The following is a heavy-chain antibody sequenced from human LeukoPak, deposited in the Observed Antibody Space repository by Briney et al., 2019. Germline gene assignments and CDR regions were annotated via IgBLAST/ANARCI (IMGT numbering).Heavy chain of an antibody. V-gene: IGHV4-59*08. CDR3: ARHGEAAAGTGTYYYYGMDV. Sequence: PSETLSLTCTVSGGSISSYYWSWIRQPPGKGLEWIGYIYYSGSTNYNPSLKSRVTISVDTSKNQFSLKLSSVTAADTAVYYCARHGEAAAGTGTYYYYGMDVWGQGTTVTVSS. J-gene: IGHJ6*02. CDR1: GGSISSYY. D-gene: IGHD6-13*01. CDR2: IYYSGST.